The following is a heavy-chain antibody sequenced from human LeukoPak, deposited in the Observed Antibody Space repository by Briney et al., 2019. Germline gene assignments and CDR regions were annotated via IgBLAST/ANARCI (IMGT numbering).Heavy chain of an antibody. V-gene: IGHV4-34*01. D-gene: IGHD2-2*01. CDR2: INHSGST. J-gene: IGHJ6*03. CDR1: GGSFSGYY. CDR3: ARVQYCSSTSCSRRSYYYYYMDV. Sequence: SETLSLTCAVYGGSFSGYYWSRIRQPPGKGLEWIGEINHSGSTNYNPSLKSRVTISVDTSKNQFSLKLSSVTAADTAVYYCARVQYCSSTSCSRRSYYYYYMDVWGKGTTVTVSS.